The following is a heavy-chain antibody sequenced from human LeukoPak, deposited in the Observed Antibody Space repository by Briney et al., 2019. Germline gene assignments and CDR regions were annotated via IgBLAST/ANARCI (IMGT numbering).Heavy chain of an antibody. CDR1: GFSFSNYW. D-gene: IGHD3-16*01. V-gene: IGHV3-7*01. CDR3: ARDVGESDY. Sequence: GGSLRLSCAASGFSFSNYWMDWIRQAPGKGLEWVGSTKPDGSEKYYVDSVKGRFTISRDNAKNSLYLQMNGLRAEDTAVYYCARDVGESDYWGQGTLVTVSS. CDR2: TKPDGSEK. J-gene: IGHJ4*02.